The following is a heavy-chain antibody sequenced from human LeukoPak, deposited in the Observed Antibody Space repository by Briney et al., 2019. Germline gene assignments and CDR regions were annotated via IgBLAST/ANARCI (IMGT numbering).Heavy chain of an antibody. D-gene: IGHD4-17*01. Sequence: GGSLRLSCAASGFTFSSYSMNWVRQAPGKGLEWVASISGSSSYIYYADSVKGRFTISRDNAKNSLYLQMNSLRAEDTAVYYCARDRSGYGDYTDYWGQGTLVTVSS. V-gene: IGHV3-21*01. CDR2: ISGSSSYI. CDR3: ARDRSGYGDYTDY. J-gene: IGHJ4*02. CDR1: GFTFSSYS.